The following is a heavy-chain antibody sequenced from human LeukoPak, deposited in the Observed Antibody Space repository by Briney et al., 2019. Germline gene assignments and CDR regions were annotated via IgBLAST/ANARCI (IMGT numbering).Heavy chain of an antibody. Sequence: GGSLRLSCAASGFTFTGYAMNWVRQAPGKGLEWVSYISSSGSTIYYADSVKGRFTISRDNAKNSLYLQMNSLRAEDTAVYYCAELGITMIGGVWGKGTTVTISS. J-gene: IGHJ6*04. D-gene: IGHD3-10*02. CDR1: GFTFTGYA. CDR3: AELGITMIGGV. V-gene: IGHV3-48*03. CDR2: ISSSGSTI.